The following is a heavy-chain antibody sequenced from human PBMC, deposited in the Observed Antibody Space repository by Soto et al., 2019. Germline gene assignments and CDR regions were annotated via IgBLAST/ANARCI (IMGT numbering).Heavy chain of an antibody. D-gene: IGHD3-16*02. J-gene: IGHJ6*02. Sequence: SETLSLTCAVYGGSFSGYYWSWIRQPPGKGLEWIGEINHSGSTNYNPSLKSRVTISVDTSKNQFSLKLSSVTAADTAVYYCARVDVITFGGVIVDYYYGMDVWGQGTTVTVSS. CDR3: ARVDVITFGGVIVDYYYGMDV. CDR2: INHSGST. V-gene: IGHV4-34*01. CDR1: GGSFSGYY.